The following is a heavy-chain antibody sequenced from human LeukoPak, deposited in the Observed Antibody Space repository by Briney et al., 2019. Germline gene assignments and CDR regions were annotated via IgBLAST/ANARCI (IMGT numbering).Heavy chain of an antibody. V-gene: IGHV3-33*06. CDR2: IWYDGSNK. CDR1: GFTFSSYG. Sequence: GGSLRLSCAASGFTFSSYGMHGVRQAPGKGLEWVAVIWYDGSNKYYADSVKGRFTISRDNSKNTLYLQMNSLRAEDTAVYYCAKESDGYTHFDYWGQGTLVTVSS. CDR3: AKESDGYTHFDY. D-gene: IGHD5-24*01. J-gene: IGHJ4*02.